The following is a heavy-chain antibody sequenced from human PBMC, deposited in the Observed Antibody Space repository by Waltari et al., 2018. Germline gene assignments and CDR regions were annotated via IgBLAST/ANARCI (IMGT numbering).Heavy chain of an antibody. D-gene: IGHD2-15*01. V-gene: IGHV4-34*01. Sequence: QVQLQQWGAGLLKPSETLSLTCAVYGGSFSGYYWSWIRQPPGKGLEWIGEINHSGSTNYNPSLKSRVTISVDTSKNQFSLKLSSVTAADTAVYYCARFYGYCSGGSCPYYYMDVWGKGTTVTVSS. J-gene: IGHJ6*03. CDR2: INHSGST. CDR1: GGSFSGYY. CDR3: ARFYGYCSGGSCPYYYMDV.